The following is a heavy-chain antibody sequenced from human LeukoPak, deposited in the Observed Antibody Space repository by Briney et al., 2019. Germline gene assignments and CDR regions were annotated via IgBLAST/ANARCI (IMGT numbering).Heavy chain of an antibody. CDR1: GYTFTSYD. CDR2: MNPNSGNT. J-gene: IGHJ5*02. CDR3: ARVGSGSGVLYYDFWSGYPNWFDP. Sequence: ASVKVSCKASGYTFTSYDINWVRQATGQGLEWMGWMNPNSGNTGYAQKFQGRVTMTRNTSISTAYMGLSSLRSEDTAVYYCARVGSGSGVLYYDFWSGYPNWFDPWGQGTLVTVSS. D-gene: IGHD3-3*01. V-gene: IGHV1-8*01.